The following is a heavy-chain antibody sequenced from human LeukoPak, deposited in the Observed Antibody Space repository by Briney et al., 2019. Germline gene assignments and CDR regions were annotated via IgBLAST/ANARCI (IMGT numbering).Heavy chain of an antibody. J-gene: IGHJ6*03. CDR3: ARHKWEVRDYYYYYYMDV. CDR1: GGSLSSSSYY. D-gene: IGHD1-26*01. CDR2: IYYSGTT. V-gene: IGHV4-39*01. Sequence: SETLSLTCTVSGGSLSSSSYYWGWIRQPPGKGLEWIGSIYYSGTTYYNPSLKSRITIPVDTSKNQFSLKLSSVTAADTAVYYCARHKWEVRDYYYYYYMDVWGRGTTVTVSS.